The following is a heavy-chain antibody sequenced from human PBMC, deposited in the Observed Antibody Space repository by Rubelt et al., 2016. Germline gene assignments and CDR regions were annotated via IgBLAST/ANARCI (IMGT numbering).Heavy chain of an antibody. D-gene: IGHD2-21*01. CDR3: AREGLGRDYFFDY. J-gene: IGHJ4*02. CDR1: GDPMSRYY. CDR2: IYAGGST. V-gene: IGHV4-4*07. Sequence: QESGPRLVKPSETLSLTCVVSGDPMSRYYWNWFRKSAGKGLEWIGRIYAGGSTQYNPSLRSRATLSVDTTRNHFSLTVKSVTAADTAVYYCAREGLGRDYFFDYWGQGALVTVAS.